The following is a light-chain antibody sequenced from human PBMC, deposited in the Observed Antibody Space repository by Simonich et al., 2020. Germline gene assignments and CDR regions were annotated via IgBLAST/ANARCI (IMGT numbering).Light chain of an antibody. CDR1: SSDVGGYNY. Sequence: QSALTQPPSASGSPGQSVTISCTGTSSDVGGYNYVSWYQQHPGKAPKLMIYEVSQRPSGVPDRFSGSKSGNTASLTGSGLQAEDEADYYCSSYAGSNPLFGGGTKLTVL. J-gene: IGLJ2*01. CDR3: SSYAGSNPL. V-gene: IGLV2-8*01. CDR2: EVS.